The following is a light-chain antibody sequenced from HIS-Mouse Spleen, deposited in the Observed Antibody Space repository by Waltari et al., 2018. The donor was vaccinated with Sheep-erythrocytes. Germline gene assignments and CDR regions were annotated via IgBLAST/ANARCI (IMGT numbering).Light chain of an antibody. V-gene: IGLV2-14*01. CDR2: EVS. J-gene: IGLJ3*02. Sequence: QSALTQPASVSGSPGQSITISCTGTSSDVGGYNYVSWYEQHPGNAPKLMIYEVSNRHSGVANRFAGSKSGNTSSLTISGLQAEDEADYYCSSYTSSSTWVFGGGTKLTVL. CDR3: SSYTSSSTWV. CDR1: SSDVGGYNY.